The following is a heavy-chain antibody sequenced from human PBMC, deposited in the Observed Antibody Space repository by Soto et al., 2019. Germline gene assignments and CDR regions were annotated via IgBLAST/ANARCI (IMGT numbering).Heavy chain of an antibody. Sequence: PGGSLSLSFAAPGFPFSSNAMSWVRQAPGKGLEWVSAISGSGGSTYYADSVKGRFTISRDNSKNTLYLQMNSLRAEDTAVYYCARRGLGAFDIWGQGTMVTVSS. CDR3: ARRGLGAFDI. CDR1: GFPFSSNA. D-gene: IGHD3-10*01. J-gene: IGHJ3*02. CDR2: ISGSGGST. V-gene: IGHV3-23*01.